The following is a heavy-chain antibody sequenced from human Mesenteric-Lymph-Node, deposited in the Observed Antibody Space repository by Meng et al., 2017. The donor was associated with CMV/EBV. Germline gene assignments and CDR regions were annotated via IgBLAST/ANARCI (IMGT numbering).Heavy chain of an antibody. D-gene: IGHD5-24*01. CDR2: IYYSGST. V-gene: IGHV4-59*01. Sequence: SETLSLTCTVSGGSISSYYWGWIRQPPGKGLEWIGYIYYSGSTNYNPSLKSRVTISVDTSKNQFSLKLSSVTAADTAVYYCARAVEMATDYFDYWGQGTLVTVSS. CDR3: ARAVEMATDYFDY. CDR1: GGSISSYY. J-gene: IGHJ4*02.